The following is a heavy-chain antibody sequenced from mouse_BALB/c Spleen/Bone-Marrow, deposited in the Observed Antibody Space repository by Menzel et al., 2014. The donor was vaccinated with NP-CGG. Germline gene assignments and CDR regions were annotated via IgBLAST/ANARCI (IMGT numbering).Heavy chain of an antibody. CDR2: INPSNGGT. CDR1: GYTFTNYY. CDR3: TTLGRFAY. V-gene: IGHV1S81*02. J-gene: IGHJ3*01. D-gene: IGHD4-1*01. Sequence: VQLQQSGAELVKPGASVKLSCKASGYTFTNYYMYWVKQRPGQDLEWIGEINPSNGGTNFNEKFKSKATLTVDKSSSPAYMQLSSLTSEDSAVYYCTTLGRFAYWGQGTLVTVSA.